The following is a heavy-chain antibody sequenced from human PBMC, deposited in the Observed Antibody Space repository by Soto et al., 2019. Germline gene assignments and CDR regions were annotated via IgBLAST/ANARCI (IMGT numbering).Heavy chain of an antibody. Sequence: SDRCSVADGCSSSYYWSCIRQPPGKGLEWIGYIYYSGSTNYNPSLKSRVTISVDTSKNQFSLKLSSVTAADTAVYYCAKRRDGYKSEFDYLGQGTLVTVSS. CDR3: AKRRDGYKSEFDY. J-gene: IGHJ4*02. D-gene: IGHD5-12*01. V-gene: IGHV4-59*01. CDR2: IYYSGST. CDR1: DGCSSSYY.